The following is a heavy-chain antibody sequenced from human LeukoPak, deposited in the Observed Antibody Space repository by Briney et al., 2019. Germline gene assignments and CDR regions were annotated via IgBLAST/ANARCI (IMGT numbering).Heavy chain of an antibody. CDR2: INPSGGTT. CDR1: GYTFTSYY. Sequence: ASVKVSCKASGYTFTSYYMHWVRQAPEQGLEWMGIINPSGGTTSYAQKFQGRVTMTSDTSTSTVYMDLSSLRSEDTAVYYCARARVPGWFDPWGQGTLVTVSS. D-gene: IGHD2-2*01. CDR3: ARARVPGWFDP. V-gene: IGHV1-46*01. J-gene: IGHJ5*02.